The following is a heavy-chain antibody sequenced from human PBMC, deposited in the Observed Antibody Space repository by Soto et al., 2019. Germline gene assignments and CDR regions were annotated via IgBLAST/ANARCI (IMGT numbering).Heavy chain of an antibody. CDR1: GYTFTSYG. CDR3: ATVVVVVPAAMYYYYYMDV. V-gene: IGHV1-18*01. CDR2: ISAYNGNT. D-gene: IGHD2-2*01. J-gene: IGHJ6*03. Sequence: QVQLVQSGAEVKKPGASVKVSCKASGYTFTSYGISWVRQAPGQGLEWMGWISAYNGNTNYAQKLQGRVTMTTDTATSTAYMKLRSLSSDDTAVYYCATVVVVVPAAMYYYYYMDVWGKGTTDTVSS.